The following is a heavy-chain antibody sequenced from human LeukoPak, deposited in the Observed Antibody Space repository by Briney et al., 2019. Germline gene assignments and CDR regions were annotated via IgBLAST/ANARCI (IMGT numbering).Heavy chain of an antibody. CDR1: GGSISSYY. V-gene: IGHV4-59*01. CDR3: ARGRGYSYGYY. Sequence: SETLSLTCTVSGGSISSYYWSWIRQPPGKGLEWIGYIYYSGSTNFNPSLKSRVTISVDTSKNQFSLKLSSATAADTAVYYCARGRGYSYGYYWGQGTLVTVSS. CDR2: IYYSGST. D-gene: IGHD5-18*01. J-gene: IGHJ4*02.